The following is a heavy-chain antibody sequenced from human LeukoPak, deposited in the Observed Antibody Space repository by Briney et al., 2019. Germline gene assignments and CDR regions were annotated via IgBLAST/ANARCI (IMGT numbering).Heavy chain of an antibody. CDR2: IIPIFGTA. J-gene: IGHJ4*02. D-gene: IGHD6-13*01. CDR1: GGTFSSYA. CDR3: ARIRIPGIAAAGTEYFDY. Sequence: GASVKVSCKASGGTFSSYAISWVRQAPGQGLEWMGRIIPIFGTANYAQKFQGRVTITTDESTSTAYMELSSLRSEDTAVYYCARIRIPGIAAAGTEYFDYWGQGTLVTVSS. V-gene: IGHV1-69*05.